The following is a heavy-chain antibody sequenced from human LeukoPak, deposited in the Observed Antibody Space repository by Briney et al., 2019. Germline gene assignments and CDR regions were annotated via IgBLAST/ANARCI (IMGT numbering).Heavy chain of an antibody. J-gene: IGHJ4*02. V-gene: IGHV4-39*01. D-gene: IGHD3-9*01. Sequence: ASETLSLTCTVSGDSISSGSYYWGWIRQPPGKGLEWIGSIYYSGSTYYNPSLKSRVTISVDTSKNQFSLKLSSVTAADTAVYYCARVNYDILTGYLSYFDYWGQGTLVTVSS. CDR3: ARVNYDILTGYLSYFDY. CDR2: IYYSGST. CDR1: GDSISSGSYY.